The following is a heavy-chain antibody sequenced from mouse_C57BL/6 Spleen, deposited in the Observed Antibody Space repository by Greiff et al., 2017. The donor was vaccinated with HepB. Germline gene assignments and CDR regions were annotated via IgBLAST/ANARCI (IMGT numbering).Heavy chain of an antibody. J-gene: IGHJ3*01. Sequence: VQLQQSGPELVKPGASVKISCKASGYAFSSSWMNWVKQRPGKGLEWIGRIYPGDGDTNYNGKFKGKATLTADKSSSTAYMQLSSLTSEDSAVYFCARSGLTDYDWFAYWGQGTLVTVSA. D-gene: IGHD2-4*01. CDR1: GYAFSSSW. CDR2: IYPGDGDT. V-gene: IGHV1-82*01. CDR3: ARSGLTDYDWFAY.